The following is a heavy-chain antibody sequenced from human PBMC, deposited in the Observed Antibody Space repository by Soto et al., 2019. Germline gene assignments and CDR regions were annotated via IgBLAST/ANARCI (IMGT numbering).Heavy chain of an antibody. CDR3: IHSHQRLLYYFDS. D-gene: IGHD2-2*01. V-gene: IGHV2-5*02. Sequence: SGPSGEPTQTLTLTCSFSGFSLSTSGVTVGWIHQPPGKALEWLALIYWDDDKRYSPSLKSRLTITKDTSKNHVVLAMTNMDPVDTATYYCIHSHQRLLYYFDSWGPGTLVTVSS. CDR2: IYWDDDK. J-gene: IGHJ4*02. CDR1: GFSLSTSGVT.